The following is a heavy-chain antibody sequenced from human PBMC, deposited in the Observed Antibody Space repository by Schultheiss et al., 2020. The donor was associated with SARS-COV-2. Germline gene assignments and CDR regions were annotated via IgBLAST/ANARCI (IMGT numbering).Heavy chain of an antibody. Sequence: GGSLRLSCAASGFTVSSNYMSWVRQAPGKGLEWVSAISGSGGSTYYADSVRGRFTISRDNSKNRLNLQMNSLRPEDTAVYYCAKPGGSWYVQYFDDWGQGTLVTVSS. J-gene: IGHJ4*02. CDR3: AKPGGSWYVQYFDD. CDR1: GFTVSSNY. V-gene: IGHV3-23*01. D-gene: IGHD6-13*01. CDR2: ISGSGGST.